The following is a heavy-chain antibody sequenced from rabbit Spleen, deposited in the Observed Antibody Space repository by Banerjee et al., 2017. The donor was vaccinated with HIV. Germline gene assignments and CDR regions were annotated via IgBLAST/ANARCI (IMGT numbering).Heavy chain of an antibody. Sequence: QEQLVESGGGLVQPEGSLTLTCTASGFSFSRRYYMCWVRQAPGKGLEWIACIDTSSGSTWYATWAKGRFTISKTSSTTVTLQMTSLTDADTATYFCARGDYGGYYYYGRCFNLWGQGTLVTVS. CDR2: IDTSSGST. D-gene: IGHD1-1*01. CDR1: GFSFSRRYY. J-gene: IGHJ4*01. V-gene: IGHV1S45*01. CDR3: ARGDYGGYYYYGRCFNL.